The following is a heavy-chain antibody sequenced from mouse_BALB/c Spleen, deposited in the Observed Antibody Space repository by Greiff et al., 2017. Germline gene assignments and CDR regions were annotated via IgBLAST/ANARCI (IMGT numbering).Heavy chain of an antibody. CDR3: ARNRGGNYDWYFDV. Sequence: VKLMESGPGLVQPSQSLSITCTVSGFSLTSYGVHWVRQSPGKGLEWLGVIWSGGSTDYNAAFISRLSISKDNSKSQVFFKMNSLQANDTAIYYCARNRGGNYDWYFDVWGAGTTVTVSS. D-gene: IGHD2-1*01. CDR1: GFSLTSYG. J-gene: IGHJ1*01. V-gene: IGHV2-2*02. CDR2: IWSGGST.